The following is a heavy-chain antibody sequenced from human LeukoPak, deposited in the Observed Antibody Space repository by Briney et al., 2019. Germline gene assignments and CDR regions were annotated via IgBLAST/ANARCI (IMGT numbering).Heavy chain of an antibody. CDR2: ISWNSGSK. CDR1: GFTFDDYA. Sequence: PGGSLRLSCAASGFTFDDYAMHWVRQAPGKGLEWVSGISWNSGSKDYADSVKGRFTISRDNSKNSLYLQMNSLRTEDTALYYCAKALRLALSQSPCDYWGQGTLVTVAS. V-gene: IGHV3-9*01. CDR3: AKALRLALSQSPCDY. D-gene: IGHD3-3*02. J-gene: IGHJ4*02.